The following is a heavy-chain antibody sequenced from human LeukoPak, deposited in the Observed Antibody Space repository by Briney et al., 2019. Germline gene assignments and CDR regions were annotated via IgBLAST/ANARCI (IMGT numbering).Heavy chain of an antibody. CDR3: ARLPIGVRYFDWLLSLDAFDI. Sequence: SQTLSLTCTVSGGSISSGSYYWTWIRQPAGKGLEWIGRVYISGSTNYNPSLKSRVTISVDTSKNQFSLKLSSVTAADTAVYYCARLPIGVRYFDWLLSLDAFDIWGQGTMVTVSS. CDR2: VYISGST. CDR1: GGSISSGSYY. V-gene: IGHV4-61*02. D-gene: IGHD3-9*01. J-gene: IGHJ3*02.